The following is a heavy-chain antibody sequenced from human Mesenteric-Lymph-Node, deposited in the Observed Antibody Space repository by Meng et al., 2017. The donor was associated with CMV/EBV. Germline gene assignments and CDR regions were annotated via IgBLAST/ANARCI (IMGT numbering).Heavy chain of an antibody. CDR3: ARAVRGSIAARPYIY. J-gene: IGHJ4*02. CDR1: GYTFTNYD. D-gene: IGHD6-6*01. Sequence: ASVKVSCKASGYTFTNYDINWVRQATGQGLEWMGWMNPKNGHTGYAQKFQGRVTMTRSTSMSSAYLELSSLRSDDTAVYYCARAVRGSIAARPYIYWGQGTLVTVSS. CDR2: MNPKNGHT. V-gene: IGHV1-8*01.